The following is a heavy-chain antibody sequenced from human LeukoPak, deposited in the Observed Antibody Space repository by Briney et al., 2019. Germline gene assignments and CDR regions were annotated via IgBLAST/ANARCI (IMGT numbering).Heavy chain of an antibody. CDR3: ARRRGDFWSGYYRGSSYYFDY. D-gene: IGHD3-3*01. J-gene: IGHJ4*02. V-gene: IGHV4-34*01. CDR1: GGSFSGYY. CDR2: INHSGST. Sequence: SETLSLTCAVYGGSFSGYYWSWIRQPPGKGLEWIGEINHSGSTNYNPSLMSRVTISVDTSKNQFSLKLSSVTAADTAVYYCARRRGDFWSGYYRGSSYYFDYWGQGTLVTVSS.